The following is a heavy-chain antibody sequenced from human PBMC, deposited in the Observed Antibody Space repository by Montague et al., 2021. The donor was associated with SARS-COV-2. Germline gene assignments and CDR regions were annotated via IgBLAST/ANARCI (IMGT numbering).Heavy chain of an antibody. CDR3: ATDIARGAGSFGS. CDR2: ISGNSASA. Sequence: SLRLSCAASGFTFDDYAMHWVRQVPGKGLEWVSGISGNSASAGFADSVKGRFTISRDNAKNSLYLHMKIVRGEDTALYYCATDIARGAGSFGSWGQGTLVTVSS. V-gene: IGHV3-9*01. J-gene: IGHJ4*02. CDR1: GFTFDDYA. D-gene: IGHD6-19*01.